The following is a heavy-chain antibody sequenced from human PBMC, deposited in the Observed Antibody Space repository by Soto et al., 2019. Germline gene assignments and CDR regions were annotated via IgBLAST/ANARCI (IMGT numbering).Heavy chain of an antibody. V-gene: IGHV3-23*01. CDR2: ISGSGGST. D-gene: IGHD6-19*01. CDR1: GFTFSSYA. Sequence: GGSLRLSCAASGFTFSSYAMSWVRQAPGKGLEWVSAISGSGGSTYYADSVKGRFTISRDNSKNTLYLQMNSLRAEDTAVYYCAKLGIAVAGTSDAFGIWGQGTMVTVSS. J-gene: IGHJ3*02. CDR3: AKLGIAVAGTSDAFGI.